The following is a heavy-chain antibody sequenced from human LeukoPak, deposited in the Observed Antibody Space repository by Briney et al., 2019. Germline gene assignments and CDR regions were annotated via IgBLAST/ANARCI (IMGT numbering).Heavy chain of an antibody. CDR3: AKARGYDILIGYSYFDY. V-gene: IGHV3-9*03. Sequence: PGGSLRLSCAASGFTFDDYAMHWVRQAPGKGLEWVSGISWNSGSIGYADSVKGRFTISRDNAKNSLYLQMNSLRAEDMALYYCAKARGYDILIGYSYFDYWGQGTLVTVSS. D-gene: IGHD3-9*01. CDR2: ISWNSGSI. CDR1: GFTFDDYA. J-gene: IGHJ4*02.